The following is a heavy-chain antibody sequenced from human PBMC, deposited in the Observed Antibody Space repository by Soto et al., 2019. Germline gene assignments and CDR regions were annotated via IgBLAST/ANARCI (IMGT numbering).Heavy chain of an antibody. D-gene: IGHD3-16*02. CDR2: INHSGST. Sequence: PSETLSLTCAVYGGSFSGYYWSWIRQPPGKGLEWIGEINHSGSTNYNPSLKSRVTISVDTSKNQFSLKLSSVTAADTAVYYCARRYYDSVWGSYPLDYWGQGTLVTVSS. CDR1: GGSFSGYY. J-gene: IGHJ4*02. V-gene: IGHV4-34*01. CDR3: ARRYYDSVWGSYPLDY.